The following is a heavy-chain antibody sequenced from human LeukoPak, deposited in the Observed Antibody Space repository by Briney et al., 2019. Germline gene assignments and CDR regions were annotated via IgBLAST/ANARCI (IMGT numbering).Heavy chain of an antibody. CDR1: GGSFIGYY. J-gene: IGHJ4*02. Sequence: SETLSLTCAVYGGSFIGYYWSWILQPPGKGLEWIGEINHSGSTNYNPSLKSRVTISVDTSKNQFSLKLSSVTAADTAVYYCARGYSRYCSSTSCYKTVSPGKYYFDYWGQGTLVTVSS. V-gene: IGHV4-34*01. CDR2: INHSGST. D-gene: IGHD2-2*02. CDR3: ARGYSRYCSSTSCYKTVSPGKYYFDY.